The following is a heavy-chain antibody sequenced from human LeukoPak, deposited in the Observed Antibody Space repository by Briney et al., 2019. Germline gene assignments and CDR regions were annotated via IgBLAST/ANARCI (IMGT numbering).Heavy chain of an antibody. J-gene: IGHJ4*02. CDR1: GYTFTSYG. V-gene: IGHV1-18*01. D-gene: IGHD6-13*01. Sequence: GASVKVSCKASGYTFTSYGISWVRQAPGQGLEWMGWISTYNGNTDFAQKLQGRVTMTTDTSTSTAYMELRNLRSDDTAVYYCAREPGIAAAGTLSGTDYWGQGTLVTVSS. CDR3: AREPGIAAAGTLSGTDY. CDR2: ISTYNGNT.